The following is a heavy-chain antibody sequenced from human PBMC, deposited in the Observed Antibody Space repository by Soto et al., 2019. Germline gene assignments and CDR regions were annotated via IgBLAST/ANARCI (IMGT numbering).Heavy chain of an antibody. Sequence: PGGSLRLSCAASGFTFSSYSMNWVRQAPGKGLEWVSYISSSSSTIYYADSVKGRFTISRDNAKNSLYLRMNSLRAEDTAVYYCARDQLYYNDISGRPLNAFDVWGQGTMVTVSS. V-gene: IGHV3-48*01. J-gene: IGHJ3*01. CDR1: GFTFSSYS. D-gene: IGHD3-22*01. CDR3: ARDQLYYNDISGRPLNAFDV. CDR2: ISSSSSTI.